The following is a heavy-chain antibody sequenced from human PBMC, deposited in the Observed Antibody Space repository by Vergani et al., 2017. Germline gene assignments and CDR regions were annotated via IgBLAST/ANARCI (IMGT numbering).Heavy chain of an antibody. CDR2: IYSGGET. D-gene: IGHD3-10*01. CDR1: GSTVSGNY. Sequence: ELQLVESGGGLVQPGGSLRLSCAASGSTVSGNYMTWVRQAPGKGLEWVSHIYSGGETYYADSVKGRVTIPSDTSKNTLHLQINNLRVEDTAVYYCARGNYYGSGTYVDHWGQGTLVTVSS. CDR3: ARGNYYGSGTYVDH. V-gene: IGHV3-66*02. J-gene: IGHJ5*02.